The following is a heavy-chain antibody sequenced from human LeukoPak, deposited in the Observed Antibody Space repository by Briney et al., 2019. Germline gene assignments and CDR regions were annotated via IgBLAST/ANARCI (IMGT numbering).Heavy chain of an antibody. CDR1: GGSISSSSYY. Sequence: SETLSLTCTVSGGSISSSSYYWGWIRQPPGKGLEWIGSIYYSGSTYYNPSLKSRVTISVDTSNNQFSLKLSSVTAADTAVYYCARLLSWSSSSGGDYWGQGTLVTVSS. CDR3: ARLLSWSSSSGGDY. J-gene: IGHJ4*02. D-gene: IGHD6-6*01. CDR2: IYYSGST. V-gene: IGHV4-39*01.